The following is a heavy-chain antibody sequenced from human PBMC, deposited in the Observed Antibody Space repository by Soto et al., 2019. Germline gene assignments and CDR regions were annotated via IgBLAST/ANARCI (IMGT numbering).Heavy chain of an antibody. CDR3: ARVSPTYYYDSSGSRPGDY. CDR2: INPSGGST. D-gene: IGHD3-22*01. CDR1: GYTFTSYY. J-gene: IGHJ4*02. V-gene: IGHV1-46*01. Sequence: ASVKVSCKASGYTFTSYYMHWVRQAPGQGLEWMGIINPSGGSTSYAQKFQGRVTMTRDTSTSTVYMELSSLRSEDTAVYYCARVSPTYYYDSSGSRPGDYWGQGTLVTVSS.